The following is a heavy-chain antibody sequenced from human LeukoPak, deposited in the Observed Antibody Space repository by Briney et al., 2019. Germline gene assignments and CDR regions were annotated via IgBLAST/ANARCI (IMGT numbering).Heavy chain of an antibody. V-gene: IGHV3-23*01. CDR3: AKDSSGYYRPFDY. D-gene: IGHD3-22*01. CDR1: GFTFSGYA. CDR2: ISGSGGST. J-gene: IGHJ4*02. Sequence: PGGSLRLSCAASGFTFSGYAMSWVRQAPGKGLEWVSSISGSGGSTHYADSVKGRFTIFRDNSKNTLYLQMNSLRDEDTAVYYCAKDSSGYYRPFDYWGQGTLVTVSS.